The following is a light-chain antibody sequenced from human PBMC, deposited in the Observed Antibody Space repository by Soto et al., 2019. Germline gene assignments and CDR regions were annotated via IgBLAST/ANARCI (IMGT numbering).Light chain of an antibody. J-gene: IGKJ2*01. CDR2: DAS. Sequence: ELVMTQSPVTLSVSPGERVALSCRASQSVGSNFAWYQQIPGQAPRLLIYDASTRATGIPARFSGSGSATEFTLNISSLQSEAFAVYYCKKYNNWPYTFGQGTKLEIK. CDR1: QSVGSN. V-gene: IGKV3D-15*01. CDR3: KKYNNWPYT.